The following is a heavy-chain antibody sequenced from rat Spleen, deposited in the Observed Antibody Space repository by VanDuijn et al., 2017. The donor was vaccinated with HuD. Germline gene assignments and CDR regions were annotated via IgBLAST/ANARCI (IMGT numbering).Heavy chain of an antibody. CDR2: ISYDGSNT. CDR3: TGGGDY. V-gene: IGHV5-29*01. J-gene: IGHJ2*01. CDR1: GFTFSDYC. Sequence: EVQLVESDGDLVQPGRSLKLSCSASGFTFSDYCMAWVRQAPTKGLEWVATISYDGSNTHYPDSVKGRFTISRDNAKSTLYLQMNSLRSEDTATYYCTGGGDYWGQGVMVTVSS. D-gene: IGHD4-2*01.